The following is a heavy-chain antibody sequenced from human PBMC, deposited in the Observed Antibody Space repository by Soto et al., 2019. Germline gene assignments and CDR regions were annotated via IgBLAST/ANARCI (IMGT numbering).Heavy chain of an antibody. CDR1: GGSISSYY. Sequence: SETLSLTCTVSGGSISSYYWTWIRQPPGKGLEWIGYIYYSGSTNYNPSLKSRVTISVATSKTQFSLKLSSVTAADTAVYYCARLDGSSHYMDVWGKGTTVTLSS. CDR3: ARLDGSSHYMDV. CDR2: IYYSGST. V-gene: IGHV4-59*08. J-gene: IGHJ6*03.